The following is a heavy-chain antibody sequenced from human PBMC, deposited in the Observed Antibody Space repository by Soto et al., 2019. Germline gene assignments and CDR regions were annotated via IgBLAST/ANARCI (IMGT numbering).Heavy chain of an antibody. D-gene: IGHD6-19*01. CDR3: ARRLWDSSGWHPFDS. CDR1: GVSVSTTGVG. V-gene: IGHV2-5*01. CDR2: IYWNDDE. J-gene: IGHJ4*02. Sequence: QITLKESGPTLVKPTQTLTLYCTLSGVSVSTTGVGVAWIRQPPGKALECLALIYWNDDERYSPSLKSRLTISKDISKNQVVLTMANMDPVDAATYYCARRLWDSSGWHPFDSWGQGALVTVSS.